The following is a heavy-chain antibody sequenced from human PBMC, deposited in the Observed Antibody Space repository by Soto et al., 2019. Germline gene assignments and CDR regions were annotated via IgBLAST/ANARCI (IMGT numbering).Heavy chain of an antibody. J-gene: IGHJ6*02. D-gene: IGHD3-10*01. Sequence: GGSLRLSCAASGFTFSSYAMSWVRQAPGKGLEWVSAISGSGGSTYYADSVKGRFTISRDNSKNTLYLQMNSLRAEDTAVYYCAKVPGYYGSGSYGMDVWGQGTTVTVSS. CDR1: GFTFSSYA. V-gene: IGHV3-23*01. CDR3: AKVPGYYGSGSYGMDV. CDR2: ISGSGGST.